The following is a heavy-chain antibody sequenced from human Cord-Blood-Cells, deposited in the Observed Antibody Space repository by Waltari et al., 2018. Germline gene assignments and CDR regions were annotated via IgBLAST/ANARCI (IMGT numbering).Heavy chain of an antibody. CDR2: IIPIFGTA. CDR1: GGTFSSYA. D-gene: IGHD6-6*01. Sequence: QVQLVQSGAEVKKPGSSVKVSCKASGGTFSSYAISWVRQAPGHGLEWMGGIIPIFGTANYAQKFQGRVTITADESTSTAYMELSSLRSEDTAVYYCARGGLEYSSSSGWFDPWGQGTLVTVSS. J-gene: IGHJ5*02. CDR3: ARGGLEYSSSSGWFDP. V-gene: IGHV1-69*01.